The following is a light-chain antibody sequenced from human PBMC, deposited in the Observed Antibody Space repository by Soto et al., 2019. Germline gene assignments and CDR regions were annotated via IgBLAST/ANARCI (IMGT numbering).Light chain of an antibody. V-gene: IGKV2-28*01. Sequence: DIVMTQSPLSLPVTPGEPASISCRSSQSLLHSNGYNYLDWYLQKPGQSPQLLIYLGSNRASGVPDRFSGSGSGTDFTLKISRVEAEDVGVYYCMQALQPRFGQGTKLEIK. CDR2: LGS. CDR1: QSLLHSNGYNY. CDR3: MQALQPR. J-gene: IGKJ2*01.